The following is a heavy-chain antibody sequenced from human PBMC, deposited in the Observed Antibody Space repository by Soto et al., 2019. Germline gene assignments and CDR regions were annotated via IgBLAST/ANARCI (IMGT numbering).Heavy chain of an antibody. CDR3: ARLVGDACDY. D-gene: IGHD2-21*02. V-gene: IGHV4-39*01. Sequence: QLQLQESGPGLVKPSETMSLTCTVSGGSISRSSYYWGWLRQPPGKGLEWIGSIYYSGSTYYNPSLKSRVTRSVDTSKNQFALKLSSVTAADTAVYYCARLVGDACDYWGQGTLVTVSS. CDR1: GGSISRSSYY. J-gene: IGHJ4*02. CDR2: IYYSGST.